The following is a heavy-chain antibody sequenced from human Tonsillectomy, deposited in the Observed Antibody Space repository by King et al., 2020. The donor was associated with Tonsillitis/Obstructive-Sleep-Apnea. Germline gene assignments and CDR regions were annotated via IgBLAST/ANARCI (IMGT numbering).Heavy chain of an antibody. Sequence: QLVQSGADVKKPGASVKVSCKASGYTFTDYYMHWVRQAPGQGLEWMGWINPNSGGTDSAQKFRGRVTMTRDTSISTAYMELSSLTSDDTAVYYCARGPRGYSYGSVDYWGQGTLVTVSS. CDR3: ARGPRGYSYGSVDY. D-gene: IGHD5-18*01. CDR1: GYTFTDYY. CDR2: INPNSGGT. V-gene: IGHV1-2*02. J-gene: IGHJ4*02.